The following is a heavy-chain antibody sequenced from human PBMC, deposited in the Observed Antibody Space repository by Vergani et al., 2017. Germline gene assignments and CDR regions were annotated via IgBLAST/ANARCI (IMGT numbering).Heavy chain of an antibody. CDR1: GYTFTSYY. Sequence: QVQLVQSGAEVKKPGASVKVSCKASGYTFTSYYMHWVRQAPGQGLEWMGIINPSGGSTSYAQKFQGRVTMTRDTSTSTVYIELSSLRSEDTAVYFCARAKMVVIASGAFDIWGQGTMVTVSS. CDR2: INPSGGST. CDR3: ARAKMVVIASGAFDI. V-gene: IGHV1-46*03. J-gene: IGHJ3*02. D-gene: IGHD2-21*01.